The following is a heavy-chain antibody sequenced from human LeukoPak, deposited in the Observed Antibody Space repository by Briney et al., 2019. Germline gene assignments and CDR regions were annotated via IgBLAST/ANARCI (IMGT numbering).Heavy chain of an antibody. Sequence: PSETLSLTCAVYGGSFSGYYWSWIRQPPGKGLEWIGEINHSGSTNYNPSLKSRVTISVDTSKNQFSLKLSSVTAADTAVYYCASLIAVAGRGGYYYYMDVWGKGTTVTVSS. CDR1: GGSFSGYY. J-gene: IGHJ6*03. V-gene: IGHV4-34*01. CDR2: INHSGST. D-gene: IGHD6-19*01. CDR3: ASLIAVAGRGGYYYYMDV.